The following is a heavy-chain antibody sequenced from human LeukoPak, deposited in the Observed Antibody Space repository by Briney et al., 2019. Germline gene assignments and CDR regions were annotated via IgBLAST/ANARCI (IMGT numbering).Heavy chain of an antibody. CDR1: GGSISSSSYY. J-gene: IGHJ5*02. V-gene: IGHV4-39*01. CDR2: IYYSGST. D-gene: IGHD6-13*01. Sequence: KSSETLSLTCTVSGGSISSSSYYWGWIRQPPGKGLEWIGSIYYSGSTYYNPSLKSRVTISVDTSKNQFSLKLSSVTAADTAVYYCARHSSSWQGEGWFDPWGQGTLVPSPQ. CDR3: ARHSSSWQGEGWFDP.